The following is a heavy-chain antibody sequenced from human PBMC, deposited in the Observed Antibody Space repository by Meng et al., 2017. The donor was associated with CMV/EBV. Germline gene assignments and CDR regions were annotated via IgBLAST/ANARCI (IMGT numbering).Heavy chain of an antibody. CDR2: ISSSSSYI. CDR3: ARRMGKGEWELLGPTLEDAFDI. J-gene: IGHJ3*02. V-gene: IGHV3-21*01. Sequence: GESLKISCAASGFTFSSYSMNWVRQAPGKGLEWVSSISSSSSYIYYADSVKVRFTISRDNAKNSLYLQMNSLRAEDTAVYYCARRMGKGEWELLGPTLEDAFDIWGQGTMVTVSS. CDR1: GFTFSSYS. D-gene: IGHD1-26*01.